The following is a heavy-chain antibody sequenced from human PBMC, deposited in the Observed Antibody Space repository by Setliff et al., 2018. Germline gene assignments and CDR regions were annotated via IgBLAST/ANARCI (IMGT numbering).Heavy chain of an antibody. CDR1: GYSISSGYI. V-gene: IGHV4-38-2*02. Sequence: SETLSLTCTVSGYSISSGYIWGWIRQPPGKGLEWVGNIGHTGSINSNPALKSRLTISRDTSKNQVSLKLNSVTATDTAVYYCARDLGHGGDSDYWGQGILVPVSS. J-gene: IGHJ4*02. CDR2: IGHTGSI. D-gene: IGHD2-21*02. CDR3: ARDLGHGGDSDY.